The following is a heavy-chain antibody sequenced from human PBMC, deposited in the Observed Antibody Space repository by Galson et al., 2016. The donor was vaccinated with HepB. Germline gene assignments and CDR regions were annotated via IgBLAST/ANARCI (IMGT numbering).Heavy chain of an antibody. V-gene: IGHV3-33*01. Sequence: GWVAVIWSGAIKKYYADSVEGRFTISRDDSENTVYLQINTLRVEDTAMYYCASSIAVAGIIDYWGQGTLVTVSP. CDR3: ASSIAVAGIIDY. J-gene: IGHJ4*02. CDR2: IWSGAIKK. D-gene: IGHD6-19*01.